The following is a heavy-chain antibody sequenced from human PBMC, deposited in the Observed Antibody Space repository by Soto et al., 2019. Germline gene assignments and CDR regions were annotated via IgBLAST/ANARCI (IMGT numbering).Heavy chain of an antibody. J-gene: IGHJ4*02. Sequence: ASVKVSCKASGAIFTSYSISWVRQAPGEGLEWMGWIRSYNGNTNYAQKFQGRVTMTTDTSTSIAYMELRSLRSDDTAVYYCARDYYYDSGTYYKLDYWGQGTLVTVSS. V-gene: IGHV1-18*01. CDR1: GAIFTSYS. CDR2: IRSYNGNT. D-gene: IGHD3-10*01. CDR3: ARDYYYDSGTYYKLDY.